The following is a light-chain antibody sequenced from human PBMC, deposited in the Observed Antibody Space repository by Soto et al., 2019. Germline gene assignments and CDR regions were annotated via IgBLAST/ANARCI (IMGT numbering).Light chain of an antibody. Sequence: DIVMTQSPDSLAVSLGERATINCKSSQSVLYSSNNKNDLGWYQQKPGQPPKLLIYWASTRESGVPDRFSGSGSVTDFTPTINSLQAVDVAFYYCQQYYSPPCTFGRGINLEIK. CDR1: QSVLYSSNNKND. CDR3: QQYYSPPCT. CDR2: WAS. V-gene: IGKV4-1*01. J-gene: IGKJ2*02.